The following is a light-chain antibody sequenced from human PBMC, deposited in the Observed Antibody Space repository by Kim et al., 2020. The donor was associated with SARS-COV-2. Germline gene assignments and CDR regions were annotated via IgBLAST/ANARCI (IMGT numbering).Light chain of an antibody. J-gene: IGLJ3*02. Sequence: GQRVTISCSGSSSNIGSNVVNWYQQLPGTAPKLLIYSNNHRPSGVPDRFSGSKSGTSASLAISGLQSEDEADYYCVAWDDSLNGLVFGGGTQLTVL. CDR2: SNN. V-gene: IGLV1-44*01. CDR3: VAWDDSLNGLV. CDR1: SSNIGSNV.